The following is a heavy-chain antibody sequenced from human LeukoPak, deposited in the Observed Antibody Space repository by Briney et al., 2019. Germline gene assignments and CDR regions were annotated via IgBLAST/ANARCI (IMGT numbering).Heavy chain of an antibody. Sequence: PGRSLRLTCTASGFTFSYHDINWVRRPPGRGLEWVGFISSQAYSGTTEYATAVKDRFTISRDDSKSIAYLQMKSLKTEDTAVYYCSRDIVSISQPVYFDYWGQGTLVTVSS. CDR3: SRDIVSISQPVYFDY. CDR1: GFTFSYHD. J-gene: IGHJ4*02. D-gene: IGHD2-2*01. V-gene: IGHV3-49*04. CDR2: ISSQAYSGTT.